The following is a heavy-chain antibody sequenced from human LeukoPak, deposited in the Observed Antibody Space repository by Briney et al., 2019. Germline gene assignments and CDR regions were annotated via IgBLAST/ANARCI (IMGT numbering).Heavy chain of an antibody. CDR2: ISSSGSTI. D-gene: IGHD2-2*02. J-gene: IGHJ5*02. Sequence: GGSLRLSCAASGFTFSSYAMYWVRQAPGKGLEWVSYISSSGSTIYYADSVKGRFTISRDNAKNSLYLQMNSLRAEDTAVYYCARAGDDCSSTSCYRWSVYNWFDPWGQGTLVTVSS. V-gene: IGHV3-48*04. CDR3: ARAGDDCSSTSCYRWSVYNWFDP. CDR1: GFTFSSYA.